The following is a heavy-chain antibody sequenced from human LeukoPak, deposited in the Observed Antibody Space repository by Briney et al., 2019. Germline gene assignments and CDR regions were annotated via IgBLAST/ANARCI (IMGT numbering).Heavy chain of an antibody. D-gene: IGHD4/OR15-4a*01. CDR3: ARRAGAYSHPYDY. Sequence: PGGSLRLSCAASGFTFSTYWMHWVRQAPGKGLVWVSRINTAGSSTYYADSVKGRFTISRGNSKNTLYLQMNSLRAEDTAVYYCARRAGAYSHPYDYWGQGTLVTVSS. V-gene: IGHV3-74*01. CDR1: GFTFSTYW. CDR2: INTAGSST. J-gene: IGHJ4*02.